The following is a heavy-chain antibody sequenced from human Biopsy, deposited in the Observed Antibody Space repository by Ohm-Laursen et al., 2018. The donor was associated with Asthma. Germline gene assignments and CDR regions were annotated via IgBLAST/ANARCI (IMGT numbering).Heavy chain of an antibody. CDR1: GFPLRGFG. D-gene: IGHD4-17*01. CDR2: ISGGGPRK. Sequence: SLRLSCAASGFPLRGFGMTWVRQAPGRGLEWVATISGGGPRKLYADPVKGRVTISSDTLKNTVFLHLSSLRAEDTAVYYCAKESGTVSWHGDYLEEGGRGTLVTVSS. V-gene: IGHV3-23*01. J-gene: IGHJ4*02. CDR3: AKESGTVSWHGDYLEE.